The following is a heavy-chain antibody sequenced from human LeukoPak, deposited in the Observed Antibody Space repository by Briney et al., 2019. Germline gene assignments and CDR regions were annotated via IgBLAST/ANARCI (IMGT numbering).Heavy chain of an antibody. V-gene: IGHV1-69*13. J-gene: IGHJ4*02. D-gene: IGHD6-13*01. Sequence: GASVTVSCKASGGTFSSYAISWVRQAPGQGLEWMGGIIPIFGTANYAQKFQGRVTITADESTSTAYMELSSLRSEDTAVYYCARDLWGSSHYDYWGQGTLVTVSS. CDR2: IIPIFGTA. CDR3: ARDLWGSSHYDY. CDR1: GGTFSSYA.